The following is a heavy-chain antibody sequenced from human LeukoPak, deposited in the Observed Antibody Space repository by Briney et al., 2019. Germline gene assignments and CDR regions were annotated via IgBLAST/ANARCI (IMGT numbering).Heavy chain of an antibody. V-gene: IGHV3-21*01. Sequence: PGGSLRLSCAASGFIVSSHYMNWVRQAPGKGLEWVSSISSSSSYIYYADSVKGRFTISRDNAKNSLYLQMNSLRAEDTAVYYCARDQEYYYDSSGYYYWGQGTLVTVSS. CDR1: GFIVSSHY. CDR3: ARDQEYYYDSSGYYY. J-gene: IGHJ4*02. D-gene: IGHD3-22*01. CDR2: ISSSSSYI.